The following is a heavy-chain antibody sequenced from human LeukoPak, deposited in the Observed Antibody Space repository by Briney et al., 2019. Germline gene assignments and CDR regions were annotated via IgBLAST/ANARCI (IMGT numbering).Heavy chain of an antibody. J-gene: IGHJ4*02. D-gene: IGHD3-10*01. CDR1: GFTFGDYS. CDR3: AKLMVGGLTKSPFDS. V-gene: IGHV3-9*01. Sequence: PGGSLRLSCAGSGFTFGDYSMHWVRQAPGKGLEWISGIHWTGGIVAYAASVKGRFTISRDNAENSLYLEMNSLKPEGTALYYCAKLMVGGLTKSPFDSWGQGTLVTVSS. CDR2: IHWTGGIV.